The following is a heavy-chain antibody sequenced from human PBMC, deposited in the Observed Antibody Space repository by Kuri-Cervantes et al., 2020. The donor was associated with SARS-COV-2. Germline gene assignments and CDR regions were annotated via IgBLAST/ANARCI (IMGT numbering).Heavy chain of an antibody. CDR2: INSDGSVT. CDR3: ARVETSHYSSCYMDV. Sequence: GGSLRLSCAASGFTFSRSWMLWVRQAPGKGLVWVSRINSDGSVTSYPDSVEGRFTISRDNAKNTLSLQMNSLSAEDTAVYFCARVETSHYSSCYMDVWGKGTTVTVSS. V-gene: IGHV3-74*01. J-gene: IGHJ6*03. CDR1: GFTFSRSW.